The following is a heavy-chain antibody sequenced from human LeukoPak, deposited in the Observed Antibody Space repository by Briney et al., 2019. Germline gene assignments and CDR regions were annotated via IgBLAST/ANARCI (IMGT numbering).Heavy chain of an antibody. CDR2: MNPNSGNS. CDR1: GGTFSSYA. V-gene: IGHV1-8*02. CDR3: ATATPGGSGKLDD. Sequence: ASVKVSCKASGGTFSSYAINWVRQATGQGLEWMGWMNPNSGNSAYTQNFQGRVTMTRDTSITTAYMELSSLRSEDTAVYYCATATPGGSGKLDDWGQGVLVTVSS. J-gene: IGHJ4*02. D-gene: IGHD3-10*01.